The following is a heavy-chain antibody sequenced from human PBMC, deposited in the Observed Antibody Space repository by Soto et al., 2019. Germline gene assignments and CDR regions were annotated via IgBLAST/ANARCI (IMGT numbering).Heavy chain of an antibody. D-gene: IGHD3-22*01. Sequence: GGSLRLSCADSGFSFSTYSMSWVRQTPGKGLEWVSAITATCDRTYYADSVTGRFTISRDNSKKTHYLQMTSLRAEDTAIYYCATMNGYFEYWGQGTPVTVSS. CDR3: ATMNGYFEY. CDR2: ITATCDRT. V-gene: IGHV3-23*01. CDR1: GFSFSTYS. J-gene: IGHJ4*02.